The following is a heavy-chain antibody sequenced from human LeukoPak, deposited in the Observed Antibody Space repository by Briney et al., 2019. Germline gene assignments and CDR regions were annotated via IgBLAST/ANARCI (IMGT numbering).Heavy chain of an antibody. CDR3: AGQASPIAVAGTGY. Sequence: SVKVSCKASGGTFSSYAISWVRQAPGQGLEWMGRIIPILGIANYAQRFQGRVTITADKSTSTAYMELSSLRSEDTAVYYCAGQASPIAVAGTGYWGQGTLVTVSS. CDR2: IIPILGIA. D-gene: IGHD6-19*01. CDR1: GGTFSSYA. V-gene: IGHV1-69*04. J-gene: IGHJ4*02.